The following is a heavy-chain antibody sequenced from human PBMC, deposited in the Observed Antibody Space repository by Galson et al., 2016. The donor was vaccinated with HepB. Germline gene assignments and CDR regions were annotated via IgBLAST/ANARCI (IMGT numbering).Heavy chain of an antibody. CDR3: VHRLSHLLGFDDSGSYYTFDV. V-gene: IGHV2-5*02. J-gene: IGHJ3*01. Sequence: PALVKPTQTLTLTCTFSGFSLTTGGVGVGWIRQPPGKALEWLALIYWDGDERYSPSLQSRLTITKGTSKNQVVLTMTNMDPVDTATYYCVHRLSHLLGFDDSGSYYTFDVWGQGTMVTVSS. D-gene: IGHD3-10*01. CDR2: IYWDGDE. CDR1: GFSLTTGGVG.